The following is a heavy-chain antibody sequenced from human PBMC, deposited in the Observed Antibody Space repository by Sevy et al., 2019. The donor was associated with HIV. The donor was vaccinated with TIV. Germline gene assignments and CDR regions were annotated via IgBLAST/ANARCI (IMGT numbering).Heavy chain of an antibody. CDR2: IGENGRVK. CDR3: MREMDY. CDR1: GFTFSNYW. J-gene: IGHJ4*01. Sequence: GGSLRLSCAASGFTFSNYWMHWVRQAPGKGLEWVANIGENGRVKQYVDSVKGRFTISRDNAKNSLYLQMNSLRAEDTAVYFCMREMDYLGHGNLVTVSS. V-gene: IGHV3-7*01.